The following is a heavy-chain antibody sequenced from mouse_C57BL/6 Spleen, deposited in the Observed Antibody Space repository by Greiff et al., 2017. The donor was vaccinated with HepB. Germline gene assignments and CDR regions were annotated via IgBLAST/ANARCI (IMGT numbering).Heavy chain of an antibody. CDR2: ISYDGSN. D-gene: IGHD2-1*01. J-gene: IGHJ2*01. CDR3: ARGGGYGNFFDY. CDR1: GYSITSGYY. V-gene: IGHV3-6*01. Sequence: EVQVVESGPGLVKPSQSLSLTCSVTGYSITSGYYWNWIRQFPGNKLEWMGYISYDGSNNYNPSLKNRISITRDTSKNQFFLKLNSVTTEDTATYYCARGGGYGNFFDYWGQGTTLTVSS.